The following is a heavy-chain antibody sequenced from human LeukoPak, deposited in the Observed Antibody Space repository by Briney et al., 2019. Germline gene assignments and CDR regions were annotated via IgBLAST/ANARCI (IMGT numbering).Heavy chain of an antibody. J-gene: IGHJ4*02. Sequence: GGSLRRSCAASGFTFSSYEMNWVRQAPGKGLEGISYISSSGSSIAYADSVKGRINISRDNAQNSLNLQMNSLRAEDMALYYCAKDTTYGLSGSLDYWGQGTLVTVSS. V-gene: IGHV3-48*03. CDR2: ISSSGSSI. CDR3: AKDTTYGLSGSLDY. CDR1: GFTFSSYE. D-gene: IGHD6-19*01.